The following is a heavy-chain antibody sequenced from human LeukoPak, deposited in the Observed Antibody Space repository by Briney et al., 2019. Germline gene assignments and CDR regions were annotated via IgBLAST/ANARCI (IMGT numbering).Heavy chain of an antibody. J-gene: IGHJ2*01. CDR2: IYVGGHT. Sequence: GGSLRLSCEITGFVVSNNYMTWVRQAPGKGLEWVALIYVGGHTCHADSVKGRFAISSDNAKNTLYLHMNSLRAEDTAVYYCAKGGNYDGDYYAAWFFDVWGRGTRVTVSS. D-gene: IGHD5-24*01. CDR3: AKGGNYDGDYYAAWFFDV. CDR1: GFVVSNNY. V-gene: IGHV3-53*01.